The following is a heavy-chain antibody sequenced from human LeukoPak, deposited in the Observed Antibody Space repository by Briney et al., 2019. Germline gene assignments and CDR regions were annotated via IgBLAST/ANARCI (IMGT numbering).Heavy chain of an antibody. V-gene: IGHV3-15*01. CDR3: ATDDVRWSH. J-gene: IGHJ4*02. D-gene: IGHD4-23*01. Sequence: RGPLRLSCALSGHTLTDAWLSWVRHTPGKGLEWVCRIKSKTDVEATEYAARMKGTFTAARIETSSWLYIQISRQQIEGPAVIYCATDDVRWSHWGQGTLVTVAS. CDR2: IKSKTDVEAT. CDR1: GHTLTDAW.